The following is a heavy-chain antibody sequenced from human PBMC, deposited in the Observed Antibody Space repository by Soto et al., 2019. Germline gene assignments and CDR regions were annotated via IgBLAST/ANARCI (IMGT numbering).Heavy chain of an antibody. Sequence: QVQVVQSGAEVRKPGASVKLSCKVLAYTLTEFPIHWVRQAPGKGLEWMGVSDPEEGDTIFAQKFQGRVTMTEDTSTDTVYMEFSSLRSEDTAVYYCAIGGRAAEFDYWGQGTLVTVSS. J-gene: IGHJ4*02. CDR2: SDPEEGDT. CDR1: AYTLTEFP. V-gene: IGHV1-24*01. D-gene: IGHD2-15*01. CDR3: AIGGRAAEFDY.